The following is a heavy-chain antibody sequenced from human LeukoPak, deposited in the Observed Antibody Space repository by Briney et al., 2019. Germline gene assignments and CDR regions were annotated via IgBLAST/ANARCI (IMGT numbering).Heavy chain of an antibody. CDR1: GYSITSGYD. CDR3: ARESAVAGTDY. Sequence: PSETLSLTCAVSGYSITSGYDWGWIRQPPGKGLEWIASIYYRRTTYYNPSLKSRVTISINTSTNQFSLRLSSMTAADAAVYYCARESAVAGTDYWGQGTLVTVSS. CDR2: IYYRRTT. V-gene: IGHV4-38-2*02. D-gene: IGHD6-19*01. J-gene: IGHJ4*02.